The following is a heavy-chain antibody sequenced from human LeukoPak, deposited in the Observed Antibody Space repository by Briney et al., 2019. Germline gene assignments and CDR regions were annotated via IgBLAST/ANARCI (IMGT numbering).Heavy chain of an antibody. CDR2: INPKRGCT. CDR1: GYTFTNQS. Sequence: GSSVKVSCKASGYTFTNQSMQRVRQAPGPGLESVGCINPKRGCTNYAQKFQGRVTMTRDTSISTAYMDMSSLRSDDTAVYYCARNLWFGDSSDAFDMWGQGTMVTVSS. CDR3: ARNLWFGDSSDAFDM. J-gene: IGHJ3*02. V-gene: IGHV1-2*02. D-gene: IGHD3-10*01.